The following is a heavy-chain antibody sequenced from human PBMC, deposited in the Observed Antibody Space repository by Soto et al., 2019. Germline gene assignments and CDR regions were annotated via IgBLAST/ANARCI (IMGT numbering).Heavy chain of an antibody. CDR3: AKSGASSPGNWFDS. V-gene: IGHV1-3*01. D-gene: IGHD2-15*01. CDR2: INPANAYR. CDR1: GYMFTKHA. J-gene: IGHJ5*01. Sequence: QVQLVQSGPEVKQPGASVRLACKASGYMFTKHAIHWLRQAPGRRLEWLGWINPANAYRRSSVTFQGRVTITRDTSATTAYQDLTSLTSEDTAIYYCAKSGASSPGNWFDSWGQGTLVTVSS.